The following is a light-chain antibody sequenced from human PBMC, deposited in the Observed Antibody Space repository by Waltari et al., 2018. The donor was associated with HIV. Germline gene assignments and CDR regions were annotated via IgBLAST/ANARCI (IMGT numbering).Light chain of an antibody. J-gene: IGLJ2*01. CDR1: SSAVGGYNY. CDR2: EVT. V-gene: IGLV2-14*01. CDR3: SSYTTSSTPVV. Sequence: QSALTQPASASGSPGQSIPISCTGTSSAVGGYNYVSWYQPQPGKAPKLMIYEVTHRPAGVSNRFSGSKSGNTASLTISGLQAEDEADYYCSSYTTSSTPVVFGGGTKLTVL.